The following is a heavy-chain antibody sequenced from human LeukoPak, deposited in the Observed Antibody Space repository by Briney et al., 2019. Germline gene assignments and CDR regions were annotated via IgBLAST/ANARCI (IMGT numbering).Heavy chain of an antibody. CDR3: ASAAEGIVGATLDY. CDR2: INHSGST. D-gene: IGHD1-26*01. V-gene: IGHV4-34*01. J-gene: IGHJ4*02. CDR1: GGSFSGYY. Sequence: SETLCLTCAVYGGSFSGYYWSWIRQPPGKGLEWIGEINHSGSTNYNPSLKSRVTISVDTSKNQFSLKLSSVPAADTAVYYCASAAEGIVGATLDYWGQGALVTVSS.